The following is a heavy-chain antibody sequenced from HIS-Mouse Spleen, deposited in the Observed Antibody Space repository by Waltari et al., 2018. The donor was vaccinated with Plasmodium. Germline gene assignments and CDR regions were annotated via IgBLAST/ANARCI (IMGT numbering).Heavy chain of an antibody. J-gene: IGHJ2*01. CDR3: ARADGSYWYFDL. CDR2: ISSSSSTI. CDR1: GFTFSSYS. Sequence: EVQLVESGGGLVQPGGSLRLSCAASGFTFSSYSMNWVRQAPGKGLGWCSYISSSSSTIYYADSVKGRFTISRDNAKNSLYLQMNSLRAEDTAVYYCARADGSYWYFDLWGRGTLVTVSS. V-gene: IGHV3-48*01. D-gene: IGHD1-26*01.